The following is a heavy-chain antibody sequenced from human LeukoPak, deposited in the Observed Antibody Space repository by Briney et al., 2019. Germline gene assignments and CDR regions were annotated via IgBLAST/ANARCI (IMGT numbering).Heavy chain of an antibody. Sequence: GGSVSLLHGACGFIRSKYYMRWVRQAAGRGLDGVAFIYSGSTTYYADSVRGRFTISRDISKDMLYLQMNSLRAEDTAVYYCASGIVSGGWYSYAFDIWGQGTMVTVSS. CDR2: IYSGSTT. J-gene: IGHJ3*02. CDR1: GFIRSKYY. D-gene: IGHD6-19*01. CDR3: ASGIVSGGWYSYAFDI. V-gene: IGHV3-53*01.